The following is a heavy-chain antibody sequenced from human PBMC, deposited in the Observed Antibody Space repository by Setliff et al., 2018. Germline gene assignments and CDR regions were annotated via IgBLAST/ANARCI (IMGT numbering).Heavy chain of an antibody. Sequence: PGGSLRLSCAASGFTFSGYYMQWVRQAPGKGLEWVSYISGSSHIISYADSVKGRFTISRDNAKNSLYLQMNSLRAEDTAVYYCARAVGSSSGWYNYYYYMDVWGKGTTVTVSS. CDR3: ARAVGSSSGWYNYYYYMDV. J-gene: IGHJ6*03. V-gene: IGHV3-48*04. CDR1: GFTFSGYY. CDR2: ISGSSHII. D-gene: IGHD6-19*01.